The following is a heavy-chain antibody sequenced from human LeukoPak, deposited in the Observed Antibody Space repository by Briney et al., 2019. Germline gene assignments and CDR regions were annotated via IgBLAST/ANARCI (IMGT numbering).Heavy chain of an antibody. D-gene: IGHD3-10*01. V-gene: IGHV3-48*01. Sequence: PGRSLRLSCAASGFTFSSYSMNWVRQAPGKGLEWVSYISSSSSTIYYADSVKGRFTISRDNAKNSLYLQMNSLRAEDTAVYYCARGSPYFYGTDLDYWGQGTLVTVSS. CDR3: ARGSPYFYGTDLDY. CDR1: GFTFSSYS. CDR2: ISSSSSTI. J-gene: IGHJ4*02.